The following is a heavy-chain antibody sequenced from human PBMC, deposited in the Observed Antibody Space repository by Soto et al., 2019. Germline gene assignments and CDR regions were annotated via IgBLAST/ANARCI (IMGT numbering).Heavy chain of an antibody. Sequence: PSETLSLTCTFSGDSVTSDSYYWTWIRQPPGKGLEWIGYISSSGATKYNPSLKSRVTISLDTSSNQFSLKLTSVTAADTAVYYCARDIRGYSRAFDYWGQGTLVTVSS. J-gene: IGHJ4*02. D-gene: IGHD5-18*01. V-gene: IGHV4-61*01. CDR2: ISSSGAT. CDR3: ARDIRGYSRAFDY. CDR1: GDSVTSDSYY.